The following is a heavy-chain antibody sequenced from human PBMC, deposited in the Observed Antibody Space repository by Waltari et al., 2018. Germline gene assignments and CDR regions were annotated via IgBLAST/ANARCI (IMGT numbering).Heavy chain of an antibody. CDR2: ISSSSSTI. Sequence: EVQLVESGGGLVQPGGSLRLSCAASGFTFSSYSMNWVRQAPGKGLEWVSYISSSSSTIYYADSVKGRLTSSRDNAKNSLYLQMNSLRAEDTAVYYCARVSMGFWPFSAHYGMDVWGQGTTVTVSS. J-gene: IGHJ6*02. CDR1: GFTFSSYS. CDR3: ARVSMGFWPFSAHYGMDV. V-gene: IGHV3-48*01. D-gene: IGHD3-3*01.